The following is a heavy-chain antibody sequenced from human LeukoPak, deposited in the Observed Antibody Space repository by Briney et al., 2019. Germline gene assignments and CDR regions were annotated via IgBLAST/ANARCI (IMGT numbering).Heavy chain of an antibody. CDR1: GGTFSSYA. CDR2: IIPIFGTA. D-gene: IGHD3-10*01. Sequence: SVKVSCKASGGTFSSYAISWVRQAPGQGLEWMGGIIPIFGTANYAQKFQGRVTITADESTSTAYMELSSLRSEDTAVYYCARADPYHYGSGSYYNAEYFQHWGQGTLVTVSS. J-gene: IGHJ1*01. CDR3: ARADPYHYGSGSYYNAEYFQH. V-gene: IGHV1-69*13.